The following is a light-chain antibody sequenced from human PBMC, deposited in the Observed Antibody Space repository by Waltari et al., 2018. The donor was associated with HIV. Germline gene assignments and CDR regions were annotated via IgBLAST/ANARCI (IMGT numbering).Light chain of an antibody. CDR3: VSYISSSTPE. CDR1: SSDVIDYNY. V-gene: IGLV2-14*01. J-gene: IGLJ3*02. CDR2: QVT. Sequence: QSALTQPASMSASPGQSITIPCTGPSSDVIDYNYFSWYQHHPDKAPNVIIYQVTRRPSGVSNRFSGSKSGNTASLTISGLLPEDEAEYFCVSYISSSTPEFGGGTKLTVL.